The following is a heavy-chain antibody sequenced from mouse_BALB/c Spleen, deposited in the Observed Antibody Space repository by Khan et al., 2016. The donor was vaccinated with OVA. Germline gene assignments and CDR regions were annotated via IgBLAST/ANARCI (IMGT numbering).Heavy chain of an antibody. Sequence: QVQLQQSGAELARPGASVKMSCKASGYIFTSYMMHWVKQRPGQGLEWIRDINPSSGYNNYNQKFKDKATLTADKSSSTAYMQLSSLTSEDSAVYYCTRGSYGSFGYWGQGTLVTVSA. CDR2: INPSSGYN. CDR1: GYIFTSYM. CDR3: TRGSYGSFGY. V-gene: IGHV1-4*01. J-gene: IGHJ3*01. D-gene: IGHD1-1*01.